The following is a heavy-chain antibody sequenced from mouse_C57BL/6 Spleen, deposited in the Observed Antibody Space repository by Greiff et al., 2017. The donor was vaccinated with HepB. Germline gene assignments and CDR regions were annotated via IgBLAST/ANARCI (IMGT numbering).Heavy chain of an antibody. CDR3: ARETTVVAKGFAY. CDR2: INPNNGGT. D-gene: IGHD1-1*01. V-gene: IGHV1-22*01. CDR1: GYTFTDYN. J-gene: IGHJ3*01. Sequence: VQLKESGPELVKPGASVKMSCKASGYTFTDYNMHWVKQSHGKSLEWIGYINPNNGGTSYNQKFKGKATLTVNKSSSTAYMELRSLTSEDSAVYYCARETTVVAKGFAYWGQGTLVTVSA.